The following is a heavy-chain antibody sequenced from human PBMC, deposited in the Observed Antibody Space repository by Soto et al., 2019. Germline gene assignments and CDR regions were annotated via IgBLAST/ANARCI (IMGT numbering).Heavy chain of an antibody. D-gene: IGHD3-16*01. Sequence: QVQLQESGPGLVKPSQTLSLTCTVSGDSISSGGYRWSWIRQHPGEGLEWIGFMYNSGSTSYNPSLKSRATISVVTSTNQFSLNLRSVTAADTAVYYCARGGDTTKVDFWGQGTLVTVSS. J-gene: IGHJ4*02. CDR2: MYNSGST. CDR3: ARGGDTTKVDF. V-gene: IGHV4-31*03. CDR1: GDSISSGGYR.